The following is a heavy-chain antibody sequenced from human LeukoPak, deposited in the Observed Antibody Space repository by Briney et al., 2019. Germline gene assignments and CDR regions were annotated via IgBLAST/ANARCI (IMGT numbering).Heavy chain of an antibody. J-gene: IGHJ4*02. Sequence: GGSLRLSWAASGFTFSSYSMNWFRQAPGKGLEWVSYISSSSSTIYYADSVKGRFTISRDNAKNSLYLQMNSLRAEDTAVYYCARDGGDILTGYLDYWGRGTLVTVSS. CDR2: ISSSSSTI. V-gene: IGHV3-48*01. D-gene: IGHD3-9*01. CDR3: ARDGGDILTGYLDY. CDR1: GFTFSSYS.